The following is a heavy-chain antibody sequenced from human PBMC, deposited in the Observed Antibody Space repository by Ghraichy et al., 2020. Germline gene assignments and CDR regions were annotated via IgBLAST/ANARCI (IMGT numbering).Heavy chain of an antibody. Sequence: GGSLRLSCAASGFTFSSYAMSWVRQAPGKGLEWVTALSASGATTYYADSVKGRFTISRDNSKNTLYLQMNSLRAEDTAVYFCARRRPDSSGWYYFDYWGQGTLVTVSS. D-gene: IGHD6-19*01. CDR3: ARRRPDSSGWYYFDY. J-gene: IGHJ4*02. CDR1: GFTFSSYA. V-gene: IGHV3-23*01. CDR2: LSASGATT.